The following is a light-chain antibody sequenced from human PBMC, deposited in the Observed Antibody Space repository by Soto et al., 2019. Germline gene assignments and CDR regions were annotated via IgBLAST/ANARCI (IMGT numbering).Light chain of an antibody. CDR3: SSCAGREVV. Sequence: QSALTQPPSASGSPGQSVTISCTGTSSDVGGYNYVSWYQQHPGKAPKVMIYEVTKRPSGVPDRFSGSKSGNTASLTVSGLQAEDEADYYCSSCAGREVVFGGGTKLTVL. CDR1: SSDVGGYNY. J-gene: IGLJ2*01. V-gene: IGLV2-8*01. CDR2: EVT.